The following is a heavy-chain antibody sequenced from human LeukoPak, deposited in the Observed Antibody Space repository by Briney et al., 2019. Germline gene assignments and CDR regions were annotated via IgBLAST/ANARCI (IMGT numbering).Heavy chain of an antibody. CDR3: ARHPRSLNGDYLFDY. J-gene: IGHJ4*02. CDR1: GASISSYY. D-gene: IGHD4-17*01. Sequence: SETLSLTCTVSGASISSYYWTWIRQPAGKGLEWIGRIYTSGSTNYNPSLKSRVTISVDTSKNQFSLKLSSVTAADTAVYYCARHPRSLNGDYLFDYWGQGTLVTVSS. CDR2: IYTSGST. V-gene: IGHV4-4*07.